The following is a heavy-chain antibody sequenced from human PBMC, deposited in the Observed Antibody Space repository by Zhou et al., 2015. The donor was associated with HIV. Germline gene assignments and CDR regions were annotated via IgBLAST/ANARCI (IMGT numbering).Heavy chain of an antibody. CDR2: INPSGGST. CDR3: ARLDSITMVQGNVKYMDV. D-gene: IGHD3-10*01. CDR1: GYTFTSYY. J-gene: IGHJ6*03. Sequence: QVQLVQSGAEVKKPGASVKVSCKASGYTFTSYYMHWVRQAPGQGLEWMGIINPSGGSTSYAQKFQGRVTMTRDTSTSTVYMELSSLRSEDTAVYYCARLDSITMVQGNVKYMDVWGKGTTVTVSS. V-gene: IGHV1-46*01.